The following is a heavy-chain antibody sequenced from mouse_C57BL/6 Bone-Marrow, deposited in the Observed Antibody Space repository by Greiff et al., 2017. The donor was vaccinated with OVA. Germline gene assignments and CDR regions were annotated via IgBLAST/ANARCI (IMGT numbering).Heavy chain of an antibody. CDR3: ARWVLRKYYFDD. D-gene: IGHD1-1*01. CDR2: IYPNSGST. Sequence: QVQLQQPGAELVKPGASVKLSCKASGYTFTSYWMHWVKQRPGQGLEWIGMIYPNSGSTNYNAQFKSKATLTVDKSSSTAYMQLSSLTSEDSAVYYCARWVLRKYYFDDWGQGTTLTVSS. V-gene: IGHV1-64*01. J-gene: IGHJ2*01. CDR1: GYTFTSYW.